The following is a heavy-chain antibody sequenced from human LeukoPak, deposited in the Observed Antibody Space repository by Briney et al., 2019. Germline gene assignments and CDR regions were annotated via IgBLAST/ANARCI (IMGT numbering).Heavy chain of an antibody. Sequence: PGGSLRLSCAASGFTFSTYALSWLRQAPGKGLEWLSYISRDSGMIYYAGSVKGRFTIFRDNVRDSLYLEMSSLRADDTAVYFCARGHAFDGHAFDMWGHGTLVTVSS. CDR2: ISRDSGMI. J-gene: IGHJ3*02. V-gene: IGHV3-48*04. CDR1: GFTFSTYA. D-gene: IGHD3-16*01. CDR3: ARGHAFDGHAFDM.